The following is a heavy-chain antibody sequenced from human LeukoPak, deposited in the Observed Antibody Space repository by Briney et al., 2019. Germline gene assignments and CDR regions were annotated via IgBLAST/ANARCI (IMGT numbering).Heavy chain of an antibody. CDR2: IKSKTDGETT. J-gene: IGHJ4*02. V-gene: IGHV3-15*01. CDR3: TTETVNLVRGVNDY. CDR1: GFTFSNAW. D-gene: IGHD3-10*01. Sequence: GGSLRLSCAASGFTFSNAWMSWVRQPPGKGLEWFGRIKSKTDGETTDYAAPVKGRFTVSRDDSKATLYLQMNSLKTEDTALYYCTTETVNLVRGVNDYWGQGTLVTVSS.